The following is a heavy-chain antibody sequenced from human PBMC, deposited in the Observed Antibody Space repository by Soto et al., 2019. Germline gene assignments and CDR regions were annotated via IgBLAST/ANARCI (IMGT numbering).Heavy chain of an antibody. CDR2: ISSNGGST. Sequence: GGSLRLSCSASGFTFSSYAMHWVRQAPGKGLDFVSVISSNGGSTYYADSVKGRFTISRDNSKNTLYLQMSSLRAEDTAVYYCVILHTRGPTNDYSPDAFDIWGQGTMVTVSS. D-gene: IGHD5-12*01. V-gene: IGHV3-64D*08. J-gene: IGHJ3*02. CDR1: GFTFSSYA. CDR3: VILHTRGPTNDYSPDAFDI.